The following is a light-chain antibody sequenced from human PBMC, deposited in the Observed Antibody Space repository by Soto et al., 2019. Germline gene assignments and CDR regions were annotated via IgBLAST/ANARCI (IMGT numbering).Light chain of an antibody. J-gene: IGKJ1*01. Sequence: EIVLTQSPGTLSLSPGEGATLSCRASQSVSSTYIAWYQQKPGQAPGLLIYGTSTRATGIPDRFRGSGSGTDFTLTVSRLEPEDFAVYFFQQYSVSPWTFGQGTRVEIK. CDR1: QSVSSTY. CDR3: QQYSVSPWT. CDR2: GTS. V-gene: IGKV3-20*01.